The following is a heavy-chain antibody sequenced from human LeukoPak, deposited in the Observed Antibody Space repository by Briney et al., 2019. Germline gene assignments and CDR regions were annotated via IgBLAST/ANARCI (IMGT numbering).Heavy chain of an antibody. D-gene: IGHD6-19*01. CDR1: GFTFSSYA. V-gene: IGHV3-23*01. CDR3: AKDPRIAVSGTVTFFDC. Sequence: GSLRLSCAASGFTFSSYAMSWVRQAPGKGLEWVSAISGSGGSTYYADSVKGRFTISRDNSKNTLYLQMNSLRAEDTAVYYCAKDPRIAVSGTVTFFDCWGQGTLVTVSS. CDR2: ISGSGGST. J-gene: IGHJ4*02.